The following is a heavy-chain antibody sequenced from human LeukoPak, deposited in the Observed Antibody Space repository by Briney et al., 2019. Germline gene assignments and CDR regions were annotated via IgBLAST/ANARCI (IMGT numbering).Heavy chain of an antibody. V-gene: IGHV4-59*08. Sequence: SETLSLTCTVSGGSISSYYWSWIRQPPGKGLEWIGYIYYSGSTNYNPSPKSRVTISVDTSKNQFSLKLSSVTAADTAVYYCARGGYYDPFDYWGQGTLVTVSS. CDR1: GGSISSYY. D-gene: IGHD1-26*01. CDR2: IYYSGST. J-gene: IGHJ4*02. CDR3: ARGGYYDPFDY.